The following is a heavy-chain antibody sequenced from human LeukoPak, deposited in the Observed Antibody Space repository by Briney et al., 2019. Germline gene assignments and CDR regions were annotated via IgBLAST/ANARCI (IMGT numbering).Heavy chain of an antibody. CDR3: TRSRHYDFWSGYYRYFDY. Sequence: GGSLRLSCSASGFTFGDSGLSWFRQAPGKGLEWVGFVRSRTYGGTTEYAASVKGRFTISRDDSKSIAYLQMTSLKTEDTAVYYCTRSRHYDFWSGYYRYFDYWGQGTLVTVSS. J-gene: IGHJ4*02. CDR1: GFTFGDSG. D-gene: IGHD3-3*01. V-gene: IGHV3-49*03. CDR2: VRSRTYGGTT.